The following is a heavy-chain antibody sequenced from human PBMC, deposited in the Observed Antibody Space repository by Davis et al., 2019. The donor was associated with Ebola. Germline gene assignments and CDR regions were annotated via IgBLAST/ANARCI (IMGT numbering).Heavy chain of an antibody. CDR3: ARDGVLWFGELLMAYYGMDV. CDR2: INTNTGNP. Sequence: AASVKVSCKASGYTFTSYYMHWVRQAPGQGLEWMGWINTNTGNPTYAQGFTGRFVFSLDTSVSTAYLQISSLKAEDTAVYYCARDGVLWFGELLMAYYGMDVWGQGTTVTVSS. J-gene: IGHJ6*02. D-gene: IGHD3-10*01. V-gene: IGHV7-4-1*02. CDR1: GYTFTSYY.